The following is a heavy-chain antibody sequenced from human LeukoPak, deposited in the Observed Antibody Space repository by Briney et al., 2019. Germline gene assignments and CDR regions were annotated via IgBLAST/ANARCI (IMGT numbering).Heavy chain of an antibody. D-gene: IGHD2/OR15-2a*01. J-gene: IGHJ5*02. CDR1: GGSISNTSYY. CDR3: ARHFPGNSNTWPGP. Sequence: WETLSLTCTVSGGSISNTSYYWGWIRPPPGKGLEWVGSIYHSGSTYYNPSLKRRVTICVDTSKNQFPLKLRSVAAADPAVYYCARHFPGNSNTWPGPWGQGTLVTVSS. CDR2: IYHSGST. V-gene: IGHV4-39*01.